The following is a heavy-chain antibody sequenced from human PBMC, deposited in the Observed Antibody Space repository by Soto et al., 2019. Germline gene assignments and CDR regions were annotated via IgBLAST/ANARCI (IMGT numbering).Heavy chain of an antibody. CDR3: ASDSARSHKNNWFDP. CDR1: GGSISSYD. J-gene: IGHJ5*02. V-gene: IGHV4-59*01. CDR2: IYYSGST. Sequence: QVQLQESGPGLMKPSETLSLTCTVSGGSISSYDWSWIRQPPGKGLEWIGYIYYSGSTYYNPSLKIRVTMSVDTSRNQSLLQLNSVTAADPAVYYCASDSARSHKNNWFDPWGQGTLVTVSS. D-gene: IGHD3-10*01.